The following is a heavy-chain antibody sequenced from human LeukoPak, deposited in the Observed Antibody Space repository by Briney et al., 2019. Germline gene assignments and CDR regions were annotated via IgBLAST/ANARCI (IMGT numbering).Heavy chain of an antibody. V-gene: IGHV5-51*01. D-gene: IGHD2-15*01. CDR1: GYSFTNYW. Sequence: GESLQISCKGSGYSFTNYWIGWVRQMPGKGLEWMGIIYPGDSETRYSPPFQGQVTISADKSISTAYLQWSSLKASDIAMYYCARGGCSGGSCYHFDCWGQGTLVTVSS. CDR3: ARGGCSGGSCYHFDC. J-gene: IGHJ4*02. CDR2: IYPGDSET.